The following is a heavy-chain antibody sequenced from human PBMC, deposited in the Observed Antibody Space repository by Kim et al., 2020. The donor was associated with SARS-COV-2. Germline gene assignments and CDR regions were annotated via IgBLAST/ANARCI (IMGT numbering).Heavy chain of an antibody. Sequence: NGSGSGKNYAQDCQGRVTMTGDTSTNTVYMELSSLRSDDTAVYYCAKEGGHWGQGTLVTVSS. D-gene: IGHD3-16*01. CDR2: NGSGSGK. V-gene: IGHV1-46*01. J-gene: IGHJ4*02. CDR3: AKEGGH.